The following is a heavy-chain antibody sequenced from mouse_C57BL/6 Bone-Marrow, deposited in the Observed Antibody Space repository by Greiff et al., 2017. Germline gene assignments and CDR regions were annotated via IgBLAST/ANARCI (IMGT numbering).Heavy chain of an antibody. D-gene: IGHD1-1*01. CDR2: ISYDGSN. CDR3: AREPITSSLDY. CDR1: GYSITSGYY. Sequence: EVQLQESGPGLVKPSQSLSLPCSVPGYSITSGYYWNWIRTFPGNKLEWMGYISYDGSNNYNPSLKNRISITRDTSKNQFFLKLNSVTTEDTATYYCAREPITSSLDYWAQGTTLTVSS. V-gene: IGHV3-6*01. J-gene: IGHJ2*01.